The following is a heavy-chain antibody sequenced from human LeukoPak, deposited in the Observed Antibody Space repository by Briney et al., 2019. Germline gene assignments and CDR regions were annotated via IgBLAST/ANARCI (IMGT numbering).Heavy chain of an antibody. Sequence: GGSLRLSCVASGFTFSRYWMSWVRQAPGKGLEWVAKIKQDGSGEYYLDSVKGRFTISRDNAKNSLYLQMNSLGADDTAVYFCTTGYSSGLYNGGNYWGQGTLVTVSS. D-gene: IGHD6-19*01. CDR2: IKQDGSGE. CDR1: GFTFSRYW. V-gene: IGHV3-7*01. J-gene: IGHJ4*02. CDR3: TTGYSSGLYNGGNY.